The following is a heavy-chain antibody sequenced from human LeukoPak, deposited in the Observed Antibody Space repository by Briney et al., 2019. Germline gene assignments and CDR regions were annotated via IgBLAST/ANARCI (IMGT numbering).Heavy chain of an antibody. Sequence: ASVKVSCKVSGYTLTKLSMNWVRQAPGQGLEWMGWMNPNSGNTGYAQKFQGRVTMTRNTSISTAYMELSSLRSEDTAVYYCARGTHYYGSGSPFLWGQGTLVTVSS. CDR3: ARGTHYYGSGSPFL. V-gene: IGHV1-8*01. J-gene: IGHJ4*02. CDR1: GYTLTKLS. D-gene: IGHD3-10*01. CDR2: MNPNSGNT.